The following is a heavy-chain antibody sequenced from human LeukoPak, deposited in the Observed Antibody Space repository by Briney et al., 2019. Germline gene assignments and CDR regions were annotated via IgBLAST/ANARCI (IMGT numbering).Heavy chain of an antibody. CDR2: INHSGST. D-gene: IGHD3-22*01. CDR1: GESFSGYY. V-gene: IGHV4-34*01. CDR3: ARVSDSSGYYLFDY. Sequence: SETLSLTCAVYGESFSGYYWSWIRQPPGKGLEWIGEINHSGSTNYNPSLKSRVTISVDTSKNQFSLKLSSVTAADTAVYYCARVSDSSGYYLFDYWGQGTLVTVSS. J-gene: IGHJ4*02.